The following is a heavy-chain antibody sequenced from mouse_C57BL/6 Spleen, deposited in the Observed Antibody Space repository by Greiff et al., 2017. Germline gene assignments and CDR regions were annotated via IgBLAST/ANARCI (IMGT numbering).Heavy chain of an antibody. CDR3: ACYCGTPDFDD. Sequence: VQLQQSGAELVKPGASVKLSCTASGFNIKDYYMHWVKQRTEQGLEWIGRIDPEDGETKYAPKFQGKATITGDTSSNTADLQLSSLTSADTAVYYCACYCGTPDFDDWGQGTTLTVSS. V-gene: IGHV14-2*01. J-gene: IGHJ2*01. D-gene: IGHD1-1*01. CDR2: IDPEDGET. CDR1: GFNIKDYY.